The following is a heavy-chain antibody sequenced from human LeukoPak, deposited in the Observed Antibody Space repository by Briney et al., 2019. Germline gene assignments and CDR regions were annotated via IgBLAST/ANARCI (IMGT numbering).Heavy chain of an antibody. CDR2: IYYSGNT. CDR3: ARLVGTFSTFDY. Sequence: SETLSLTCTVSGGSISSGDYYWSWIRQPPGEGREWIGYIYYSGNTYYNPSLKSRVTISVDTSKNQFSLKLSSVTAADTAVYYCARLVGTFSTFDYWGQGTLVTVSS. V-gene: IGHV4-30-4*01. D-gene: IGHD1-26*01. J-gene: IGHJ4*02. CDR1: GGSISSGDYY.